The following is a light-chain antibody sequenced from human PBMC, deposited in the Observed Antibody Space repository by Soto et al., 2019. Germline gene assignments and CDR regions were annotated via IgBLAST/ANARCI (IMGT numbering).Light chain of an antibody. V-gene: IGKV3-20*01. CDR3: QQYGSSREFT. CDR1: QSVSSSY. J-gene: IGKJ3*01. CDR2: GAS. Sequence: EIVLTQSPGTLSLSPGERATLSYRASQSVSSSYLAWYQQKPGQAPRLLIYGASSRATGIPDRFSGSGSGTDFTLTISRLEPEDFAVYYCQQYGSSREFTFGPGTKVDIK.